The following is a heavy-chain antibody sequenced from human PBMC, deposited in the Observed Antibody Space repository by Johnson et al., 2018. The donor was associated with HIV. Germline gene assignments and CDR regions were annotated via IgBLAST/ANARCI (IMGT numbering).Heavy chain of an antibody. CDR2: IRHDGNNK. D-gene: IGHD3-3*01. V-gene: IGHV3-30*02. J-gene: IGHJ3*02. Sequence: QVQLVESGGGVVQPGWSLRLSCAVSGFTFSGYGMHWVRQTPGKGLEWVALIRHDGNNKYYADSVKGRFTISRDNSKNTLYLQMNSLRAEDTAVYYCAKDSEVSGYQPDAFDIWGQGTMVTVSS. CDR1: GFTFSGYG. CDR3: AKDSEVSGYQPDAFDI.